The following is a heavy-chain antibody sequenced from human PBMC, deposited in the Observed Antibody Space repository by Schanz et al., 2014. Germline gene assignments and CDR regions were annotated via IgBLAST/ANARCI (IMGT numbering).Heavy chain of an antibody. CDR3: ARPALWFGDNCFDP. CDR1: GFNFSSFA. J-gene: IGHJ5*02. V-gene: IGHV3-21*01. Sequence: EVKMVESGGGLVKPGGSLRLSCAASGFNFSSFAMTWVRQAPGRGLEWVSSISTSGTYMYIADSLKGRLTISRDNAKNMLYLQMNSPRAEDTAVYYCARPALWFGDNCFDPWGQGTLVTVSS. CDR2: ISTSGTYM. D-gene: IGHD3-10*01.